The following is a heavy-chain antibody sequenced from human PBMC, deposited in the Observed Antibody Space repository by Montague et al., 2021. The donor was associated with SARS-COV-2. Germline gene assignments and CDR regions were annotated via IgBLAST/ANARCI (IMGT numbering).Heavy chain of an antibody. Sequence: SETLSLTCTVSGGSISNYYWSWIRQPAGKGLEWIGRIYSSGSTNYNPSXXSRISMSVDTSKNQFSLKLGSVTAADTAIYYCARDYSHRSGGSCVFDYWGQGTLVTVSS. CDR3: ARDYSHRSGGSCVFDY. J-gene: IGHJ4*02. CDR2: IYSSGST. D-gene: IGHD2-15*01. CDR1: GGSISNYY. V-gene: IGHV4-4*07.